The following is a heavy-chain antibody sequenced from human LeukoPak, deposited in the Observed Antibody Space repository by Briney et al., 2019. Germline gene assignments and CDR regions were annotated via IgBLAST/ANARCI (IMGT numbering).Heavy chain of an antibody. CDR3: ARTYYDILTGYYFDP. D-gene: IGHD3-9*01. V-gene: IGHV4-30-2*01. CDR2: IYHSGST. CDR1: GGSISSGGSS. J-gene: IGHJ5*02. Sequence: SQTLSLTCAVSGGSISSGGSSWSWIRQPPGKGLEWIGYIYHSGSTYYNPSLKSRVTISLDRSRNQFSLKLSSVTAADTAVYYCARTYYDILTGYYFDPWGQGTLVTVSS.